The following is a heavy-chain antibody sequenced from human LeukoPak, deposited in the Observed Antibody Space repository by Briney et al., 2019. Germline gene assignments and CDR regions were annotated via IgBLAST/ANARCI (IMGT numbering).Heavy chain of an antibody. J-gene: IGHJ5*01. CDR3: ARDVGYCSGGSCYRWFAS. V-gene: IGHV3-48*01. CDR1: GFTFSSYS. CDR2: ISTSSAVM. D-gene: IGHD2-15*01. Sequence: PGGSLRLSCAASGFTFSSYSISWVRQAPGKGLEGVSYISTSSAVMYYADSVKGRFTISRDDARNSVSLQMNSLRADDTAVYYCARDVGYCSGGSCYRWFASWGQGTLVIVSS.